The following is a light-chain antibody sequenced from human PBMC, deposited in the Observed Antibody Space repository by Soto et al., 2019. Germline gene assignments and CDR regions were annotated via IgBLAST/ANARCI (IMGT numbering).Light chain of an antibody. CDR3: QQCGSSPWT. J-gene: IGKJ1*01. Sequence: EIVLTQSPGTLSLSPGERATLSCRASQSVSSTYLAWYQQKPGQAPRLLIYGASSRATGIPDRFSGGGSGTDFTLTISRVEPEDFEVYYCQQCGSSPWTFGQGTKVELK. CDR1: QSVSSTY. CDR2: GAS. V-gene: IGKV3-20*01.